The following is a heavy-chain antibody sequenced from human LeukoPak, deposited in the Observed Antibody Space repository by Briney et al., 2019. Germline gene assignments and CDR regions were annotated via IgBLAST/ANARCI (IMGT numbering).Heavy chain of an antibody. CDR2: FDPEDGET. CDR1: GYTLTELS. D-gene: IGHD5-18*01. Sequence: ASVKVSCKVSGYTLTELSMHWVRQAPGKGLEWMGGFDPEDGETIYAQKFQGRVTMTEDTSTDTAYMELSSLRSEDTAVYYCATGATARDYYYYYYMDVWGKGTTVTVSS. V-gene: IGHV1-24*01. J-gene: IGHJ6*03. CDR3: ATGATARDYYYYYYMDV.